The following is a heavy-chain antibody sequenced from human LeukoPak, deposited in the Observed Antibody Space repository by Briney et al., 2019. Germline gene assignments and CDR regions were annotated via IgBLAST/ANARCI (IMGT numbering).Heavy chain of an antibody. CDR2: ISSSGSTI. J-gene: IGHJ4*02. CDR1: GFTFSSYE. V-gene: IGHV3-48*03. Sequence: PGGSLRLSCAASGFTFSSYEMNWVRQAPGKGLEWVSYISSSGSTIYYADSVKGRFTISRDSAKNSLYLQMNSLRAEDTAVYYCAIGGIAAQLAYFDYWGQGTLVTVSS. CDR3: AIGGIAAQLAYFDY. D-gene: IGHD6-25*01.